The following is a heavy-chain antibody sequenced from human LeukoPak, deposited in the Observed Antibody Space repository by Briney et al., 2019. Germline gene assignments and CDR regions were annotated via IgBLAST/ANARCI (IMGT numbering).Heavy chain of an antibody. Sequence: GGSLRLSCAASGFTSSSYWMSWVRQAPGKGLEWVANIMQDGSEKFYVDSVKGRFTISRDNAKNSLYLQMHSLRAEDTAVYYCARDSLYQQLSSYGMDVWGQGTTVTVSS. J-gene: IGHJ6*02. D-gene: IGHD2-2*01. CDR1: GFTSSSYW. CDR2: IMQDGSEK. V-gene: IGHV3-7*01. CDR3: ARDSLYQQLSSYGMDV.